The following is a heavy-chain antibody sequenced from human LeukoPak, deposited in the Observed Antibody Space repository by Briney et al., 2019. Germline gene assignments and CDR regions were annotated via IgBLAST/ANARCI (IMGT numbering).Heavy chain of an antibody. CDR2: IVYSGST. CDR3: ARYIVGSMSDY. J-gene: IGHJ4*02. Sequence: SETLSLTCTVPGGSISSRNDYWGWIRQPPGKGLDWIGSIVYSGSTNYNPSLESRATISVDRSKNQFSLKLSSVTATDTAVYYCARYIVGSMSDYWGQGTLVTVSS. V-gene: IGHV4-39*01. CDR1: GGSISSRNDY. D-gene: IGHD1-26*01.